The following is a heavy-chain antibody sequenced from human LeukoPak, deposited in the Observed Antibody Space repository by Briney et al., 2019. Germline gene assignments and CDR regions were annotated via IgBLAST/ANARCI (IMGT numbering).Heavy chain of an antibody. CDR1: GFTFGNYA. J-gene: IGHJ4*02. Sequence: GGSLRLSCVASGFTFGNYAMSWVRQAPGKGLEWVSAFSGSGGDTYYADSVKGRFTISRDNSKNTLCLQMNSLRAEDTAIYYCVKSGLSRFDYWGQGTQVTVSS. V-gene: IGHV3-23*01. CDR2: FSGSGGDT. CDR3: VKSGLSRFDY. D-gene: IGHD2-15*01.